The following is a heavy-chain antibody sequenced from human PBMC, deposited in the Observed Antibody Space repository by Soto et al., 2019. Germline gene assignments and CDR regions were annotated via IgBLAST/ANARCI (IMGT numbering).Heavy chain of an antibody. CDR3: ARGLEGSYSGWFDP. D-gene: IGHD3-10*01. J-gene: IGHJ5*02. CDR2: INHSGST. CDR1: GGSFSGYY. Sequence: PSETLSLTCAVYGGSFSGYYWSWIRQPPGKGLEWIGEINHSGSTNYNPSLKSRVTISVDTSKNQFSLKLSSVTAADTAVYYCARGLEGSYSGWFDPWGQGTLVTVSS. V-gene: IGHV4-34*01.